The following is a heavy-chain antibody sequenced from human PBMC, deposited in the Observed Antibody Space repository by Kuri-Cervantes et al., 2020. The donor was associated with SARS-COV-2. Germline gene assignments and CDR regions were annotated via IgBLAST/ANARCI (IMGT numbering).Heavy chain of an antibody. CDR2: ITPNSDTI. CDR3: ARAFVTTAMDL. D-gene: IGHD4-17*01. CDR1: EVTFKTHS. V-gene: IGHV3-48*01. J-gene: IGHJ4*03. Sequence: GSLRLSCVSSEVTFKTHSMDWVRQAPGKGLEWVAYITPNSDTIHYADSVKGRFSISRDNDNNSLYLHMNRLRADDTAVYFCARAFVTTAMDLWGLGTMVTVSS.